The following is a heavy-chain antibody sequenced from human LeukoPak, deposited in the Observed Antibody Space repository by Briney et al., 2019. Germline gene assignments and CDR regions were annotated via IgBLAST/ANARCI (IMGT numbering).Heavy chain of an antibody. CDR2: INPSGGST. J-gene: IGHJ3*02. CDR1: GYTFTSYY. Sequence: ASVRVSCKASGYTFTSYYMHWVRQAPGQGLEWMGIINPSGGSTSYAQKFQGRVTMTRDMSTSTVYMELSSLRSEDTAVYYCAMTSGWYSYAFDIWGQGTMVTVSS. CDR3: AMTSGWYSYAFDI. D-gene: IGHD6-19*01. V-gene: IGHV1-46*01.